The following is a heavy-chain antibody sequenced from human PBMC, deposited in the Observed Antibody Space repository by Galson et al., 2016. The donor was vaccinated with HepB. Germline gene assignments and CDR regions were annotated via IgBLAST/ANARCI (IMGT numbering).Heavy chain of an antibody. CDR1: GFSFSDYY. J-gene: IGHJ3*02. Sequence: SLRLSCAASGFSFSDYYMSWVRQAPGKGLEWVSYISGSSLHTNYADSVKGRFTISRDNARNSLYLQMNSLRAEDTALYYCARDGELGGSYYGRDFDIWGQGTMVTVSS. CDR3: ARDGELGGSYYGRDFDI. V-gene: IGHV3-11*06. D-gene: IGHD1-26*01. CDR2: ISGSSLHT.